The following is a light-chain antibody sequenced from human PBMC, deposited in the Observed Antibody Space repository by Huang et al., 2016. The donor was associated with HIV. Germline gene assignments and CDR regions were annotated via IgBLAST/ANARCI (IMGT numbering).Light chain of an antibody. V-gene: IGKV3-15*01. CDR3: QHYNNWPPMYT. CDR2: GAS. J-gene: IGKJ2*01. CDR1: QSVANN. Sequence: IVLTQSPATLSVSPGERATLSCKASQSVANNLTWYQQKFGQAPRLLLYGASTRAAGIPARFSGGGSGTEFTLTISSLQSEDFAVYYCQHYNNWPPMYTFGQGTKLEIE.